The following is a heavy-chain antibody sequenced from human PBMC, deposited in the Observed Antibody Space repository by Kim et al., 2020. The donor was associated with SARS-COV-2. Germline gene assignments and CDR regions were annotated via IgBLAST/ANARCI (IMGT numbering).Heavy chain of an antibody. J-gene: IGHJ4*01. CDR3: AKSSGLTSWGLWLPFDY. V-gene: IGHV3-23*01. D-gene: IGHD6-19*01. CDR2: ISESGENT. Sequence: GGSLRLSCAASGFTFSNYAMGWVRQAPGKGLEWVSSISESGENTYYEDSVRGRFIISRENSEDTLSLHMNSLRAEDTAIYYCAKSSGLTSWGLWLPFDY. CDR1: GFTFSNYA.